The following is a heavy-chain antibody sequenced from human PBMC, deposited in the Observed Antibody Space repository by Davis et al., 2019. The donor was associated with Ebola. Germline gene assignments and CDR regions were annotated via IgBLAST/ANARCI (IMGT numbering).Heavy chain of an antibody. CDR3: ARDGRGYSYGSAFDI. D-gene: IGHD5-18*01. CDR1: GFTFSSYA. CDR2: ISYDGSNK. Sequence: GESLKISCAASGFTFSSYAMHWVRQAPGKGLEWVAVISYDGSNKYYADSVKGRSTISRDNSKNTLYLQMNSLRAEDTAVYYCARDGRGYSYGSAFDIWGQGTMVTVSS. V-gene: IGHV3-30-3*01. J-gene: IGHJ3*02.